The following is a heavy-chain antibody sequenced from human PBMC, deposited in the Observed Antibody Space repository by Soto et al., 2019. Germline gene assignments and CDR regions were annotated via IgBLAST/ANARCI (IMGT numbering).Heavy chain of an antibody. CDR2: ISYDGSNK. Sequence: PGGSLRLSCAASGFTFSSYGMHWVRQAPGKGLEWVAVISYDGSNKYYADSVKGRFTISRDNSKNTLYLQMNSLRAEDTAVYYCAKEPVEGYCSSTSCYAGYYYYYGMDVWGQGTTVTVSS. J-gene: IGHJ6*02. CDR3: AKEPVEGYCSSTSCYAGYYYYYGMDV. D-gene: IGHD2-2*01. V-gene: IGHV3-30*18. CDR1: GFTFSSYG.